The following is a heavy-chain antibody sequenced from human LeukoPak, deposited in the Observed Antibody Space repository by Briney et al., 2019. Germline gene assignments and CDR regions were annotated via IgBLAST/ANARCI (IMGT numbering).Heavy chain of an antibody. Sequence: GGSLRLSCAGSGFIFSTYWMSWVRLAPGKGLEWVANINQDGSETFYVDSVKGRFTISRDNAKNSLYLQMNSLRAEDTAVYYCARGGYSSNWYEGSYYYYGMDVWGQGTTVTVSS. V-gene: IGHV3-7*02. CDR1: GFIFSTYW. CDR3: ARGGYSSNWYEGSYYYYGMDV. D-gene: IGHD6-13*01. J-gene: IGHJ6*02. CDR2: INQDGSET.